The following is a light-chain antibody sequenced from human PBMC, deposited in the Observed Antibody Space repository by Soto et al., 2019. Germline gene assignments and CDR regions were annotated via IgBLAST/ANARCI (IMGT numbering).Light chain of an antibody. CDR2: HNN. CDR3: QSYDSSYV. Sequence: QSVLTQPPSVSGAPGQRVTISCTGSNSNIGAGYDVHWYQQLPGTAPKLLIYHNNNRPSGVPDRFSGSQSGTSASLAITGLQAEDEADYCCQSYDSSYVFGTGTKVTVL. CDR1: NSNIGAGYD. J-gene: IGLJ1*01. V-gene: IGLV1-40*01.